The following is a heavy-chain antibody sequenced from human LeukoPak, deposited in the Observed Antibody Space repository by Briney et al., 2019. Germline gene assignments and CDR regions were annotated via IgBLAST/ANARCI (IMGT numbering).Heavy chain of an antibody. Sequence: GGSLRLSCAASGFIFSNYAMHWVRQAPGKGLDWVAVISFDGSNIYYADSAKGRFTISRDNSKNTLYLQMNSLRAEDTALYYCARGGSYLSAFDIWGQGTMVTVSS. V-gene: IGHV3-30*04. CDR3: ARGGSYLSAFDI. J-gene: IGHJ3*02. D-gene: IGHD1-26*01. CDR2: ISFDGSNI. CDR1: GFIFSNYA.